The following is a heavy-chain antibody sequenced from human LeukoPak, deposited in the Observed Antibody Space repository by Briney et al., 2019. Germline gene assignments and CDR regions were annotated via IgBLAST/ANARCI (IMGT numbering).Heavy chain of an antibody. Sequence: SETLSLTCTVSGGSITSYDWSWIRQPAGKGLEWIGRTYTSGSTKYNPSLKSRVSMSLDTSKNRFSLNVSSVTAADTALYYFARVWATTFDPWGQGTLVTVSS. D-gene: IGHD3-16*01. CDR1: GGSITSYD. J-gene: IGHJ5*02. V-gene: IGHV4-4*07. CDR3: ARVWATTFDP. CDR2: TYTSGST.